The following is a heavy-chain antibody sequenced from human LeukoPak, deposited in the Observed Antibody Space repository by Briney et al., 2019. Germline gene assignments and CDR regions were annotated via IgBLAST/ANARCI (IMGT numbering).Heavy chain of an antibody. Sequence: SLSLTCAASGFTISSYGWHWLRQAPGKGLEWMADISYGGNNNYYVDSVRGRITISRDNSKNTLYLQMNSLRTEDTAVYYCAKDNQAYGDSTYYYGMDVWGQGTTVTVSS. CDR3: AKDNQAYGDSTYYYGMDV. CDR1: GFTISSYG. J-gene: IGHJ6*02. D-gene: IGHD4-17*01. V-gene: IGHV3-30*18. CDR2: ISYGGNNN.